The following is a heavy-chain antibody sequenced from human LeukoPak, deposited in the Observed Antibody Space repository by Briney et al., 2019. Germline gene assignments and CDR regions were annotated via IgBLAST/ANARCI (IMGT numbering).Heavy chain of an antibody. CDR2: ISATGGGA. D-gene: IGHD2-2*02. CDR1: GFTFSTYG. J-gene: IGHJ4*02. CDR3: AKDVRRAEYCSGTTCYTSSFDY. V-gene: IGHV3-23*01. Sequence: PGGSLRLSCAASGFTFSTYGMSWVRQAPGKGLEWVSTISATGGGAYYADSVKGRFTISRDNSKDTLSLQMNTLRAEDTAVYYCAKDVRRAEYCSGTTCYTSSFDYWGQGTLVTVSS.